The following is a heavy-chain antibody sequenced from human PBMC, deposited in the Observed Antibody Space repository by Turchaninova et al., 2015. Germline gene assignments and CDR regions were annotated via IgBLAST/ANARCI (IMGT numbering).Heavy chain of an antibody. CDR3: VSSSHSSSACSKLCY. Sequence: QVQLQQWGAGLLKPSETLSLTCAVYGGSLGGYYWSGSRQSPGKGPEWIGEINHGGTTNYNPSLKSRVTMSVDTSKNQFSLKVRSVTAADTATYYCVSSSHSSSACSKLCYWGQGTLVTVSS. V-gene: IGHV4-34*01. D-gene: IGHD6-6*01. CDR2: INHGGTT. J-gene: IGHJ4*02. CDR1: GGSLGGYY.